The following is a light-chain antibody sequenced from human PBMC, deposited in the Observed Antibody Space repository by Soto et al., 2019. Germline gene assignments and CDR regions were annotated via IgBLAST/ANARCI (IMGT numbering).Light chain of an antibody. CDR1: TSDVGSYNY. CDR2: DVN. J-gene: IGLJ3*02. CDR3: CSYAGSYSWV. V-gene: IGLV2-11*01. Sequence: QSALIQPRSVSGSPGQSVTISCTGTTSDVGSYNYVSWYQQHPDKVPKLVIYDVNRRPSGVPDRFSGSKSGNTASLTISGLQTEDEGDYYCCSYAGSYSWVFGGGTKLTVL.